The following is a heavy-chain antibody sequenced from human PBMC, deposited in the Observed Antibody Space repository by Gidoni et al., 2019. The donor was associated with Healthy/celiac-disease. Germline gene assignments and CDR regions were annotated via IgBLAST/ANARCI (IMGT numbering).Heavy chain of an antibody. CDR1: GGSISSYY. J-gene: IGHJ4*02. CDR3: ARGYGDYVL. D-gene: IGHD4-17*01. CDR2: IYYSGST. Sequence: QVQLQESGPGLVKPSETLSLTCTVSGGSISSYYWRWIRQPPGKGLEWIGYIYYSGSTNYNPSLKSRVTISVDTSKNQFSLKLSSVTAADTAVYYCARGYGDYVLWGQGTLVTVSS. V-gene: IGHV4-59*01.